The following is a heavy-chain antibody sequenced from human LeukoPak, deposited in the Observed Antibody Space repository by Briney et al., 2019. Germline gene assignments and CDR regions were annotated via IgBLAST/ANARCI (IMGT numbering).Heavy chain of an antibody. CDR3: AKQLGYCSGGSCYFPY. Sequence: GGSLRLSCAASGITFNIYAMTWVRQVPGEGLEWVSGVNDRGTYTYYADSVQGRFTISRDNSKSTLCLQMNSLRAEDTAVYYCAKQLGYCSGGSCYFPYWGQGTLVTVSS. J-gene: IGHJ4*02. CDR1: GITFNIYA. D-gene: IGHD2-15*01. V-gene: IGHV3-23*01. CDR2: VNDRGTYT.